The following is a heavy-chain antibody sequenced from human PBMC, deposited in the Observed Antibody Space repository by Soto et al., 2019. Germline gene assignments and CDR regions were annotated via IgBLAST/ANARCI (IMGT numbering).Heavy chain of an antibody. CDR1: GFTFSSYG. D-gene: IGHD2-21*02. Sequence: QVQLVESGGGVVQPGRSLRLSCAASGFTFSSYGMHWVRQAPGKGLEWVAAISYDGRNIYYADSVKGRFTISRDNSKHTLYLQMNSLRAEDTAVYYCAKDAHPRAGDCSVAVYWGQGTLVTVSS. CDR2: ISYDGRNI. V-gene: IGHV3-30*18. CDR3: AKDAHPRAGDCSVAVY. J-gene: IGHJ4*02.